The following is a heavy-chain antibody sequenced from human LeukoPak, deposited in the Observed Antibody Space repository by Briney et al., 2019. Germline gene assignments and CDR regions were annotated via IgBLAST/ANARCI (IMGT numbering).Heavy chain of an antibody. CDR2: MYYNANA. D-gene: IGHD4-17*01. J-gene: IGHJ4*02. CDR1: GGSVNGYY. Sequence: PSETLSLTCTVSGGSVNGYYWTWIRQPPGKGLESVGYMYYNANANYNPSLTGRVAMLVNTSRNRLPLILDSITAADTAVYYCARFLTVTSGIDIWGQGVLVTVSS. V-gene: IGHV4-59*02. CDR3: ARFLTVTSGIDI.